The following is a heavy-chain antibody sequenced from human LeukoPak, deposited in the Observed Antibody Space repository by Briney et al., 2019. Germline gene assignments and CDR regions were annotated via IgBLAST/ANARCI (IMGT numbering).Heavy chain of an antibody. CDR3: ARIRSDAFDI. CDR2: ISSSSSYM. CDR1: GFSFSTYG. J-gene: IGHJ3*02. V-gene: IGHV3-21*01. Sequence: PGGSLRLSCAASGFSFSTYGMSWLRQAPGKGLEWVSSISSSSSYMYYADSVKGRFTISRDNAKNSLYLQMNSLRAEDTAVYYCARIRSDAFDIWGQGTMVTVSS.